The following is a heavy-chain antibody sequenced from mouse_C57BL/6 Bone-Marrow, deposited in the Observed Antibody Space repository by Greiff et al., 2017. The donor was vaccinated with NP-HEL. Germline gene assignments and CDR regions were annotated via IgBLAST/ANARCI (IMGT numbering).Heavy chain of an antibody. CDR2: ISSSGST. CDR3: TLQLRRGHWYFDV. CDR1: GYSITNGNHW. D-gene: IGHD3-2*02. V-gene: IGHV3-4*01. J-gene: IGHJ1*03. Sequence: EVQLQESGPALVKPSQTVSLTCTVTGYSITNGNHWWNWIRQVSGSKLEWIGYISSSGSTDSNPSLKSRISITRDTSKNQLFLQLNSVTTEDIATYCCTLQLRRGHWYFDVWGTGTTVTVSS.